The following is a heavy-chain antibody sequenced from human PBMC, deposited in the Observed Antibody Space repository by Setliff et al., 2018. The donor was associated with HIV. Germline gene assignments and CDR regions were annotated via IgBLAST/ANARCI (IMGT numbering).Heavy chain of an antibody. CDR3: ARHYYDSGSPFDS. D-gene: IGHD3-10*01. V-gene: IGHV4-59*08. J-gene: IGHJ4*02. CDR1: GGSISGHY. CDR2: VYHSGTT. Sequence: ASETLSLTCSVSGGSISGHYWSWIRQSPEKRLEWIGYVYHSGTTHYSPSLKNRVSIYVDPSKNQFSLRLTSVNAADTAVYYCARHYYDSGSPFDSWVQGTVVTSPQ.